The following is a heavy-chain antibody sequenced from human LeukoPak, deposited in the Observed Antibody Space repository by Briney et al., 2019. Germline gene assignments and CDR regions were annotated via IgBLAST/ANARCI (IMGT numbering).Heavy chain of an antibody. CDR2: IIPILGIA. CDR3: AREPGWFDP. CDR1: GGTFSSYA. Sequence: SVKVSCKASGGTFSSYAISWVRQAPGQGLEWMGRIIPILGIANYAQKFQGRVTITADKSTSTAYMELSSLRSEDTAVYCCAREPGWFDPWGQGTLVTVSS. V-gene: IGHV1-69*04. J-gene: IGHJ5*02.